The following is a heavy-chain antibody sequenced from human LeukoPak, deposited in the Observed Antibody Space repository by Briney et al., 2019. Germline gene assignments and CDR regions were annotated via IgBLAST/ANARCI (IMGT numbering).Heavy chain of an antibody. Sequence: GGSLRLSCAASGFTLSSYWMSWVRQAPGKGLEWVANIKQDGSEKYYVDSVKGRFTISRDNAKNSLYLQMNSLRAEDTAVYYCARDLYYYDSSGYYLGDAFDIWGQGTMVTVSS. V-gene: IGHV3-7*01. D-gene: IGHD3-22*01. CDR1: GFTLSSYW. CDR2: IKQDGSEK. J-gene: IGHJ3*02. CDR3: ARDLYYYDSSGYYLGDAFDI.